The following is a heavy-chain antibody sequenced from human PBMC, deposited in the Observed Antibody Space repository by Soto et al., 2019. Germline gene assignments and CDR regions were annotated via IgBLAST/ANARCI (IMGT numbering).Heavy chain of an antibody. J-gene: IGHJ6*02. Sequence: PSETLSLTCAVSGGSISSSNWWSWVRQPPGKGLEWIGESYQSGSTKYNPSLKSRVTISVDKSKNQFSLKLSSVTAADTAVYYCARVSGSYYYGMDVWGQGTTVTVSS. V-gene: IGHV4-4*02. CDR2: SYQSGST. CDR1: GGSISSSNW. CDR3: ARVSGSYYYGMDV.